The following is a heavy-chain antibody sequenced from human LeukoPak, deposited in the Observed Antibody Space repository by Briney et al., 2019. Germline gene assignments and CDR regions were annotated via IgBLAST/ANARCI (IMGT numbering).Heavy chain of an antibody. CDR2: ISYDGSNK. CDR3: ANMVYATVY. CDR1: GFTFSSYG. Sequence: GGSLRLSCTASGFTFSSYGMHWVRQAPGKGLEWVALISYDGSNKYYADSVKGRFTISRDNSKNTLYLQMNSLRPEDTAVYYCANMVYATVYWGQGTLVTVSS. V-gene: IGHV3-30*18. D-gene: IGHD2-8*01. J-gene: IGHJ4*02.